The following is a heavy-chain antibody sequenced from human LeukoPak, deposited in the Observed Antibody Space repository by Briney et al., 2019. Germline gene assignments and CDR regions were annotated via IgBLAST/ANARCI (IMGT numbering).Heavy chain of an antibody. CDR2: ISSTDAGT. CDR3: ARDKVQGSEWGSNFDY. V-gene: IGHV3-23*01. Sequence: GGSLRLSCAASGFSLSSYAMSWVRQAPGKGLEWVSAISSTDAGTYHADSVRGRFTISRDSSKNSLYLQMNSLRAEDAAVYYCARDKVQGSEWGSNFDYWGQGTLVTVSS. J-gene: IGHJ4*02. CDR1: GFSLSSYA. D-gene: IGHD2-15*01.